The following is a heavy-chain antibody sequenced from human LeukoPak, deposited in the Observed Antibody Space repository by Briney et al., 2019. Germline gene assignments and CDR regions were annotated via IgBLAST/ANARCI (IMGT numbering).Heavy chain of an antibody. J-gene: IGHJ5*02. CDR2: MNPNSGNT. CDR3: ARVLSSSKRITIFGVVTRKNNWFDP. Sequence: GASVKVSCKASGYTFTSYYMHWVRQATGQGLEWMGWMNPNSGNTGYAQKFQGRVTMTRNTSISTAYMELSSLRSEDTAVYYCARVLSSSKRITIFGVVTRKNNWFDPWGQGTLVTVSS. V-gene: IGHV1-8*02. CDR1: GYTFTSYY. D-gene: IGHD3-3*01.